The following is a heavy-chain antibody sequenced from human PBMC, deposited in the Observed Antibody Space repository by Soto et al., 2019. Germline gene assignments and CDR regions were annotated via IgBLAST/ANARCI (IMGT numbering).Heavy chain of an antibody. V-gene: IGHV2-5*02. CDR2: IYWDDDR. CDR3: AHRGAYSSGRYLSWLDP. Sequence: QITLNESGPTLVTPTQTLTLTCTFSGFSLTATAVGVGWFRQSPGKALEWLAIIYWDDDRHYRPSLQSRLTITDNTSKNQVVLTLTNVEPSDTATYYCAHRGAYSSGRYLSWLDPWGPGILVTVSS. D-gene: IGHD3-10*01. J-gene: IGHJ5*02. CDR1: GFSLTATAVG.